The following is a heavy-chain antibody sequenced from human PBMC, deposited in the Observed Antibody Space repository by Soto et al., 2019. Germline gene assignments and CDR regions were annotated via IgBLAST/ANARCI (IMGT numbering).Heavy chain of an antibody. J-gene: IGHJ4*02. D-gene: IGHD3-10*01. Sequence: GGSLRLSCAASGFTFRNHWMHWVRQAPGRGLVWVSRIDNGGSNTIYADSVKGRFSISRDNAKNTLYLQMNSLTDEDTAVYYCVTDWFGESNWGQGTLVTVSS. CDR3: VTDWFGESN. V-gene: IGHV3-74*01. CDR2: IDNGGSNT. CDR1: GFTFRNHW.